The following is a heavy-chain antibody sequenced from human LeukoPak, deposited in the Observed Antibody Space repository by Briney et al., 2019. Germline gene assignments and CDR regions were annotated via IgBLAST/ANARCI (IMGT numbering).Heavy chain of an antibody. Sequence: ASVKVSFKTSGYTFTRYGVSWVRQAPGQGLEWMGWISGNNDNTNYAQRVQDRITMTTDTSTSTAYMELRSLRSDDTAVYYCARAPFCSSVSCYRTNNWLDPWGQGTLVTVSS. CDR1: GYTFTRYG. V-gene: IGHV1-18*01. D-gene: IGHD2-2*01. CDR3: ARAPFCSSVSCYRTNNWLDP. CDR2: ISGNNDNT. J-gene: IGHJ5*02.